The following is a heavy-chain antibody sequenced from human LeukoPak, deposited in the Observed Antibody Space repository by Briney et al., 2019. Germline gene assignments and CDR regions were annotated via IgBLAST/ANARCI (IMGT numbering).Heavy chain of an antibody. J-gene: IGHJ5*02. Sequence: SETLSLTCTVSGGSISSSSYYWGWIRRPPGKGLEWIGSIYYSGSTYYNPSLKSRVTISVDTSKNQFSLKLSSVTAADTAVYYCAREAVPAAISFLIRWFDPWGQGTLVTVSS. CDR1: GGSISSSSYY. V-gene: IGHV4-39*07. CDR3: AREAVPAAISFLIRWFDP. D-gene: IGHD2-2*01. CDR2: IYYSGST.